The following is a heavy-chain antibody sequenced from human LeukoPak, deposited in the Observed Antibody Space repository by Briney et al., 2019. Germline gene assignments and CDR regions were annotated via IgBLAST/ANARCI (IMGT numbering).Heavy chain of an antibody. Sequence: GGSLRLSCAASGFSFSTYSMNWVRQAPGKGLEWVSYISSTSSTIYYADSVKGRFTISRDNAKNSLYLQMNSLRAEDTALYYCAKSSGGFFYYYYGMDVWGQGTTVTVSS. CDR2: ISSTSSTI. CDR1: GFSFSTYS. J-gene: IGHJ6*02. CDR3: AKSSGGFFYYYYGMDV. D-gene: IGHD3-10*01. V-gene: IGHV3-48*04.